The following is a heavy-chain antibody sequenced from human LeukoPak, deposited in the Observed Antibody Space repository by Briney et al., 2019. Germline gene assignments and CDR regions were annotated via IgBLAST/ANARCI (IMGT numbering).Heavy chain of an antibody. CDR3: ARGRHFSGSITGLSFYFDF. CDR2: IFTTGST. Sequence: SETLSLTCSVSGGSITTNSHYWSWIRQPAGKALEWIGHIFTTGSTDYKPSLKSRVTISLDTSKNQFSLRLTSLTAADTSVYYCARGRHFSGSITGLSFYFDFWGQGTLVTVSS. CDR1: GGSITTNSHY. J-gene: IGHJ4*02. V-gene: IGHV4-61*09. D-gene: IGHD1-20*01.